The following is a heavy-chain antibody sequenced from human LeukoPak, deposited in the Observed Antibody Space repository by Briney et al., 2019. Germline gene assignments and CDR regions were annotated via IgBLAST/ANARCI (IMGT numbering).Heavy chain of an antibody. V-gene: IGHV3-23*01. CDR3: ATAPRITAAPDY. CDR1: GFTFNRNA. CDR2: ISNGGVTT. D-gene: IGHD6-13*01. Sequence: GGSLRLSCAASGFTFNRNAISWVRQAPGKGLEWVSVISNGGVTTYYADSVKGRFTISRDNSKNTLFLQMSGLRAEDTAIYYCATAPRITAAPDYWGQGTLVTVSS. J-gene: IGHJ4*02.